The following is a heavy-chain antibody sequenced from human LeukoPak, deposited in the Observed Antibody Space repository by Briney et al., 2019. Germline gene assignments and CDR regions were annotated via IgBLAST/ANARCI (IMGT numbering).Heavy chain of an antibody. V-gene: IGHV4-4*02. Sequence: PSETLPHTCAVSIDPTHGKHWNWVRQSPGKGPEWVWGVHRNGRTNYMPSPRSRVTISIENSKDQLSLDRASVTARGPPLYYFATEILGAPPPGAYWGQGTVVSV. J-gene: IGHJ4*02. CDR3: ATEILGAPPPGAY. D-gene: IGHD2-8*02. CDR2: VHRNGRT. CDR1: IDPTHGKHW.